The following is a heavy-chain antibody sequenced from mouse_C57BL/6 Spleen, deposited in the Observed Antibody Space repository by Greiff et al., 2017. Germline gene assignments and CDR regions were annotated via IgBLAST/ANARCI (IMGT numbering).Heavy chain of an antibody. CDR1: GYTFTDYY. J-gene: IGHJ2*01. D-gene: IGHD3-3*01. CDR3: AREGEGRDFDY. V-gene: IGHV1-26*01. Sequence: VQLQQSGPELVKPGASVKISCKASGYTFTDYYMNWVKQSHGKSLEWIGDINPNNGGTSYNQKFKGKATLTVDKSSSTAYMELRSLTSEDSAVYYCAREGEGRDFDYWGQGTTLTVSS. CDR2: INPNNGGT.